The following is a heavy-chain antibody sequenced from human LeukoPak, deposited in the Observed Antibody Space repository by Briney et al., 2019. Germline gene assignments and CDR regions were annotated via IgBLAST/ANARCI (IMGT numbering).Heavy chain of an antibody. CDR2: VSSSGSTI. Sequence: SGGSLRLSCAASGFTFSYYSIHWVRQAPGKGLEWVSSVSSSGSTIYYADSVKGRFSMSRDNAKNSVYLQMTSLRDEDTAVYYCARGRGSSNYFDYWGQGTLVTVSS. J-gene: IGHJ4*02. CDR1: GFTFSYYS. D-gene: IGHD6-13*01. CDR3: ARGRGSSNYFDY. V-gene: IGHV3-48*02.